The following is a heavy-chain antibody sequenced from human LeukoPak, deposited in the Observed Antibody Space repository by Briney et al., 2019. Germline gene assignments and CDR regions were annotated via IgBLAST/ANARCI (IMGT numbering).Heavy chain of an antibody. D-gene: IGHD6-19*01. CDR1: GFTFSSYA. CDR3: ARSSGWKEGDY. J-gene: IGHJ4*02. CDR2: ISDSGRNT. Sequence: PGGSLRLSCAASGFTFSSYAMGWVRQAPGKGLEWVSTISDSGRNTYYADSVRGRFTISRDNAKNSLYLQMNSLRVEDTAVYYCARSSGWKEGDYWGQGTLVTVSS. V-gene: IGHV3-23*01.